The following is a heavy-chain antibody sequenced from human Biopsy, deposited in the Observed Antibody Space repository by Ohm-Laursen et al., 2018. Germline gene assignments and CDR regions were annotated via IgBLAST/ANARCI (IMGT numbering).Heavy chain of an antibody. V-gene: IGHV3-33*06. D-gene: IGHD2-8*01. J-gene: IGHJ4*02. Sequence: SLRLSCTAPGFTFSSYGMHWVRQAPGKGLEWVAAIWYDGSNKNYADSVKGRFTISRDNSKNTLYLQMNSLRSEDTAVYYCAKCMTGGSNYYFHHCGQGTLVTVSS. CDR3: AKCMTGGSNYYFHH. CDR1: GFTFSSYG. CDR2: IWYDGSNK.